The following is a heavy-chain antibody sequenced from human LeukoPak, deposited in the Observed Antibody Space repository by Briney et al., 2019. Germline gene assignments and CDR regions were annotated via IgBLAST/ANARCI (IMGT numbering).Heavy chain of an antibody. V-gene: IGHV1-18*01. CDR3: ARDFPPYYYDSSGYYYGLDY. CDR1: GYTFTSYG. D-gene: IGHD3-22*01. J-gene: IGHJ4*02. CDR2: ISAYNGNT. Sequence: ASVKVSCKASGYTFTSYGISWVRQAPGQGLEWMGWISAYNGNTNYAQKLQGRVTMTTDTSTSTAYMELRSLRSDDPAVYYCARDFPPYYYDSSGYYYGLDYWGQGTLVTVSS.